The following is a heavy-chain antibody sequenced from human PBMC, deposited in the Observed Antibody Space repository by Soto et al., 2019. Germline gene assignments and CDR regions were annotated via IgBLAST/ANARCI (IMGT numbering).Heavy chain of an antibody. CDR2: INPNSGGT. J-gene: IGHJ3*02. V-gene: IGHV1-2*04. CDR1: GYTFTGYY. CDR3: ARGLGYDFGSGYYTIGSPAFDI. Sequence: GASVKVSFKASGYTFTGYYMHWVRQAPGQGLEWMGWINPNSGGTNYAQKFQGWVTMTRDTSISTAYMELSRLRSDDTAVYYCARGLGYDFGSGYYTIGSPAFDIWGQGTMVTVSS. D-gene: IGHD3-3*01.